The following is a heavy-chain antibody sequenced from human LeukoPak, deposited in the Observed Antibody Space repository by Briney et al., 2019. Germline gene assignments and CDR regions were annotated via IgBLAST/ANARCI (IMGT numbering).Heavy chain of an antibody. CDR3: AKAVTATTIDY. Sequence: PGGPLRLSCAASGFTFSTSGIHWVRQAPGKGLEWVALISYDGSNKYYADSVKSRFTISRDNSKNTLYLQMNSLRAEDTAVYYCAKAVTATTIDYWGQGTLVTVSS. J-gene: IGHJ4*02. CDR1: GFTFSTSG. V-gene: IGHV3-30*18. CDR2: ISYDGSNK. D-gene: IGHD2-21*02.